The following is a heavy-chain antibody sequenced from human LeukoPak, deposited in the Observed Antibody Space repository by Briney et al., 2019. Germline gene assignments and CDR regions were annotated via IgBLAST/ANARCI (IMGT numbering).Heavy chain of an antibody. CDR2: IYTSGST. V-gene: IGHV4-4*07. Sequence: SETLSLTCSVSGYSINSGYYWGWIRQPAGKGLEWIGRIYTSGSTNYNPSLKSRVTMSVDTSKNQFSLKLSSVTAADTAVYYCARGRYSSSWYRAVGYFDYWGQGTLVTVSS. CDR1: GYSINSGYY. J-gene: IGHJ4*02. CDR3: ARGRYSSSWYRAVGYFDY. D-gene: IGHD6-13*01.